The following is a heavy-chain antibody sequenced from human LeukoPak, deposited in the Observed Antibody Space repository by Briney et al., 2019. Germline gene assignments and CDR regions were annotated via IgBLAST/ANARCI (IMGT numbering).Heavy chain of an antibody. J-gene: IGHJ5*02. Sequence: GSLRLSCAASGFTFSSYSMNWVRQAPGKGLEWIGEINHSGMSAYDPSLKSRVIISVDTSKKQFSLKLTSVTAADTAIYYCARHRWTIEVETSLGRGLGGWFDPWGQGSLVTVSS. CDR2: INHSGMS. CDR3: ARHRWTIEVETSLGRGLGGWFDP. V-gene: IGHV4-34*01. D-gene: IGHD3-16*01. CDR1: GFTFSSYS.